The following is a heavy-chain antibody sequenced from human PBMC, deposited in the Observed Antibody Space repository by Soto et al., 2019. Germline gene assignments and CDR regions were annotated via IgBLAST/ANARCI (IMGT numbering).Heavy chain of an antibody. V-gene: IGHV5-51*01. CDR3: ARGRGIAAAGTIYYYGMDV. CDR2: IYPGDSDT. CDR1: GYSFTSYW. D-gene: IGHD6-13*01. J-gene: IGHJ6*04. Sequence: PGESLKISCKGSGYSFTSYWIGWVRQMPGKGLEWMGIIYPGDSDTRYSPSFQGQVTISADKSISTAYLQWSSLKASDTAMYYWARGRGIAAAGTIYYYGMDVGGKGPRVTVP.